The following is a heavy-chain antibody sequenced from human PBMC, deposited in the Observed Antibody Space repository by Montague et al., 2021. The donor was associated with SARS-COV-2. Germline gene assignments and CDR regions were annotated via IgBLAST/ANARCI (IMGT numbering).Heavy chain of an antibody. V-gene: IGHV4-39*02. D-gene: IGHD3-10*01. J-gene: IGHJ4*02. CDR3: ARGMIRGVTTPFDY. Sequence: SETLSLTCSVSSGSIISSGYYWSWIRQPPGKELEWIGNIYYSGTTYYNPSLQSRGSISVDTSKNHLSLRLSSVTAADTAVYVCARGMIRGVTTPFDYWGQGSQVTVSS. CDR1: SGSIISSGYY. CDR2: IYYSGTT.